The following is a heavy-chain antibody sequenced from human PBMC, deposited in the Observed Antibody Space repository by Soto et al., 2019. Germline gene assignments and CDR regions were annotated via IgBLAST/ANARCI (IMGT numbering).Heavy chain of an antibody. D-gene: IGHD2-15*01. J-gene: IGHJ3*02. CDR2: INAGNGNT. Sequence: QVQLVQSGAEVKKPGASVKVSCKASGYTFTSYAMHWVRQAPGQRLEWMGWINAGNGNTKYSQKFQGRVTITRDTSASTAYMELSSLRSEDTAVYYCARDLAVQEGLSAFDIWGQGTMVTVSS. CDR3: ARDLAVQEGLSAFDI. CDR1: GYTFTSYA. V-gene: IGHV1-3*01.